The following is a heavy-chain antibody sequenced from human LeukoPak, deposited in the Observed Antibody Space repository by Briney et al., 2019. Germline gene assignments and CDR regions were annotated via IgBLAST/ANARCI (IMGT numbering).Heavy chain of an antibody. CDR1: GYTFTSYD. CDR2: MNPNSGNT. D-gene: IGHD3-22*01. Sequence: GASVKVSCKASGYTFTSYDINWVRQATGQGLEWMGWMNPNSGNTGYAQKFQGRVTITRNTSISTAYMELSSLRSEDTAVYYCAKPPNYYDSSGYANWGQGTLVTVSS. J-gene: IGHJ4*02. CDR3: AKPPNYYDSSGYAN. V-gene: IGHV1-8*03.